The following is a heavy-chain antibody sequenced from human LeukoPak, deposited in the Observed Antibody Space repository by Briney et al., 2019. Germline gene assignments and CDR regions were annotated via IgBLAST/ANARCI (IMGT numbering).Heavy chain of an antibody. D-gene: IGHD3-10*01. J-gene: IGHJ4*02. CDR3: ARGLGTPPTPYYGSGIDY. CDR1: GGSFSGYY. CDR2: INHSGST. V-gene: IGHV4-34*01. Sequence: PSETLSLTCAVYGGSFSGYYWSWIRQPPGKGLEWMGEINHSGSTTYNPSLKSRVTISVDTSKHKFSLKLSSVTAADTAVYYCARGLGTPPTPYYGSGIDYWGQGTLVTVSP.